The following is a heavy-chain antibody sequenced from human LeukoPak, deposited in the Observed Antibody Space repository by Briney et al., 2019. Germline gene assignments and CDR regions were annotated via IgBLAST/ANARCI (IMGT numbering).Heavy chain of an antibody. D-gene: IGHD3-9*01. CDR1: EFTFSRYA. V-gene: IGHV3-23*01. J-gene: IGHJ4*02. CDR3: AKDALNYDSLTGIDY. CDR2: ISGGGGST. Sequence: GGSLRLSCAASEFTFSRYAMSWVRQAPGKGLEWVSVISGGGGSTYYADSVKGRFTISRDNSKNTLYLQMNSLRAKDTAVYYCAKDALNYDSLTGIDYWGQGTLVTVSS.